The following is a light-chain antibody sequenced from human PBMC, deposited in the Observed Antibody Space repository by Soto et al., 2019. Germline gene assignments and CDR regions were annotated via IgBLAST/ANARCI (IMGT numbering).Light chain of an antibody. CDR3: QQYYTIPVT. CDR2: WAS. V-gene: IGKV4-1*01. Sequence: DIVMTQSPDSLAVSLGERATINCKSSQSVLYSSNNKNYLAWYQQKPGQVPKLLIYWASTRESGVPDRFSGSGXGTDFTLTISSLQAADVXVXXCQQYYTIPVTFGQGTKVEIK. CDR1: QSVLYSSNNKNY. J-gene: IGKJ1*01.